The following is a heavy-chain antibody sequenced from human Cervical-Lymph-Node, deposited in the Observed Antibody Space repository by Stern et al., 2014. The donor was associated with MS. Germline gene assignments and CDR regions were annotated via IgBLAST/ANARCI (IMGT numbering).Heavy chain of an antibody. CDR3: ARVGKDTAMVIDY. CDR1: GGSISSGGYY. CDR2: IYYSGST. D-gene: IGHD5-18*01. J-gene: IGHJ4*02. Sequence: VHLVESGPGLVKPSQTLSLTCTVSGGSISSGGYYWSWIRQHPGKGLEWIGYIYYSGSTYYNPSLKSRVTISVDTSKNQFSLKLSSVTAADTAVYYCARVGKDTAMVIDYWGQGTLVTVSS. V-gene: IGHV4-31*03.